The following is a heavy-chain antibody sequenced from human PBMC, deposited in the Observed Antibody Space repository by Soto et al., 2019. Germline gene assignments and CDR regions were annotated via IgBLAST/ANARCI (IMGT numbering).Heavy chain of an antibody. J-gene: IGHJ4*02. V-gene: IGHV3-33*01. D-gene: IGHD5-18*01. CDR3: ERGGYSYGTFHYFDY. Sequence: QVQLVESGGGGVQPGRSLRLSCAASGFTFSSYGMHWVRQAPGKGLEWVAVIWYDGSNKYYADSVKGRFAISRDNSKNTLYLQMNRLRADDTAVYCCERGGYSYGTFHYFDYWGQGTLVTVSS. CDR1: GFTFSSYG. CDR2: IWYDGSNK.